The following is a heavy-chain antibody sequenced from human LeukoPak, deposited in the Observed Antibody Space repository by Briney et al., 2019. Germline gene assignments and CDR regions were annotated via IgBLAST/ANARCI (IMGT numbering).Heavy chain of an antibody. CDR2: ISAYNGNT. Sequence: ASVKVSCKASGYTFTSYGISWVRQAPGQGLEWMGWISAYNGNTNCAQKLQGRVTMTTDTSTSTAYMELRSLRSDDTAVYYCVSSGSSWYYFDYWGQGTLVTVSS. D-gene: IGHD6-13*01. J-gene: IGHJ4*02. V-gene: IGHV1-18*01. CDR3: VSSGSSWYYFDY. CDR1: GYTFTSYG.